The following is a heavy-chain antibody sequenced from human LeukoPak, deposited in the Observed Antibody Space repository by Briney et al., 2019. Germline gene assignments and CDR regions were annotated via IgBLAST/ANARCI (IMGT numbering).Heavy chain of an antibody. CDR2: VSRDGSNT. CDR3: ARDESAYFDS. CDR1: GFTFSNYW. Sequence: GGSLRLSCAASGFTFSNYWMHWVRQAPGKGLVKVSHVSRDGSNTFYADSVKGRFTISRDNAKNTLSLQLNSLRAEDTAVYYCARDESAYFDSWGQGTLVTVSP. V-gene: IGHV3-74*01. D-gene: IGHD4/OR15-4a*01. J-gene: IGHJ4*02.